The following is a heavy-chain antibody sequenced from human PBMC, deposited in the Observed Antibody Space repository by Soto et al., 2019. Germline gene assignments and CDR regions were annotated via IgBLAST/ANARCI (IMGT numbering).Heavy chain of an antibody. CDR3: TTDEGTAMVTVWDYYYYYGMDV. J-gene: IGHJ6*02. D-gene: IGHD5-18*01. V-gene: IGHV3-15*01. CDR1: GFTFSNAW. CDR2: IKSKTDGGTT. Sequence: GGSLRLSCAASGFTFSNAWMSWVRQAPGKGLEWVGRIKSKTDGGTTDYAAPVKGRFTISRDDSKNTLYLQMNSLKTEDTAVYYCTTDEGTAMVTVWDYYYYYGMDVWGQGTTVTVSS.